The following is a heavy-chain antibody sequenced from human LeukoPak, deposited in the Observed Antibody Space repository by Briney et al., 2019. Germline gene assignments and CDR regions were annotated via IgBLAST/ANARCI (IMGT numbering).Heavy chain of an antibody. CDR3: ARGRDGYNFFDY. CDR2: IYYSGST. Sequence: SETLSLTCTVSGGSISSGGYSWSWIRQHPGKGLEWIGYIYYSGSTYYNPSLKSRVTISVDTSKNQFSLKLSSVTAADTAVYYCARGRDGYNFFDYWGQGTLVTVSS. V-gene: IGHV4-31*03. CDR1: GGSISSGGYS. J-gene: IGHJ4*02. D-gene: IGHD5-24*01.